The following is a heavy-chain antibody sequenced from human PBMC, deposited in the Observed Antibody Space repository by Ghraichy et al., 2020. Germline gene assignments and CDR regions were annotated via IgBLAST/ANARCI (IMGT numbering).Heavy chain of an antibody. CDR3: TRAYYGSGSYRFDP. Sequence: SETPSLTCTVSGVSITSYSWSWIRQPPGQGLEWIGSVRYSGSTTYNPSLKSRVTISQDTSTNQFSLNLTSVTAAETAVYYCTRAYYGSGSYRFDPWGQGSLVTVSS. V-gene: IGHV4-59*01. CDR2: VRYSGST. CDR1: GVSITSYS. D-gene: IGHD3-10*01. J-gene: IGHJ5*02.